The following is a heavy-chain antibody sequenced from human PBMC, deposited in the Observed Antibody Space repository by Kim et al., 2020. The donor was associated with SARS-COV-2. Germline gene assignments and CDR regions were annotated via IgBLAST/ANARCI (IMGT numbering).Heavy chain of an antibody. CDR2: IYQSGST. J-gene: IGHJ4*02. CDR3: ARVGYCGGDCYLGAIDY. V-gene: IGHV4-38-2*02. CDR1: GYSIRSGSY. Sequence: SETLSLTCTVSGYSIRSGSYWGWIRQPPGKGLEWFGSIYQSGSTYYNPSLKSRVTISVDTSKNQFSLKLSSVTAADTAVYYCARVGYCGGDCYLGAIDYWGQGTLVTVSS. D-gene: IGHD2-21*02.